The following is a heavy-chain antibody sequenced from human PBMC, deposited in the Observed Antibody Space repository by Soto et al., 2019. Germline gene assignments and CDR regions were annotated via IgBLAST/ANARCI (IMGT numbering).Heavy chain of an antibody. Sequence: SETLSLTCTVSGGSINSHYWSWIRQPPGKGLEWIGYISHSGTTSYNPSLKSRLTIPLNTSKNQFSLKLRSVTAADTAVYYCARGTRATQYYFYFHGMDVWGQGTTVTVSS. CDR3: ARGTRATQYYFYFHGMDV. D-gene: IGHD3-10*01. CDR2: ISHSGTT. J-gene: IGHJ6*02. V-gene: IGHV4-59*11. CDR1: GGSINSHY.